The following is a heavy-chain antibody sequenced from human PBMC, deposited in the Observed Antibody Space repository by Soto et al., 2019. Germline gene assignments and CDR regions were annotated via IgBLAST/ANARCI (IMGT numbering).Heavy chain of an antibody. Sequence: TLSLTCSVAGGSINNYEYYWTWIRQPPGEGLEWIGHIYYTGSTSYNPSLKSRVTISLDTSKNQFSLKVNSVSAADTAVYYCGRDRSNGHDFFDSWGQGTLVTVSS. V-gene: IGHV4-30-4*01. CDR2: IYYTGST. J-gene: IGHJ4*02. CDR3: GRDRSNGHDFFDS. CDR1: GGSINNYEYY. D-gene: IGHD2-21*01.